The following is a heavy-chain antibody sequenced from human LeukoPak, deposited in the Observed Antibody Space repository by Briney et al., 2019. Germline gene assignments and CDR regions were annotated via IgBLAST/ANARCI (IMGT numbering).Heavy chain of an antibody. CDR2: ISWNSGSI. J-gene: IGHJ4*02. CDR3: AKTLSSGWYDF. CDR1: GFTFADYA. V-gene: IGHV3-9*01. D-gene: IGHD6-19*01. Sequence: GGSLRFSCAASGFTFADYAMLWLRQAPGKGLKWVSSISWNSGSIGYADSVKGRFTISRDNAKNSLYLQMNSLRGEDTALYYCAKTLSSGWYDFWGQGTQVTVSS.